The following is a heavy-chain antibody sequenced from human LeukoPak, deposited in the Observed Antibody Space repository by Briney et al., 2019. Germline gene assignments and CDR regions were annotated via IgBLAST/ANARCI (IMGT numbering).Heavy chain of an antibody. Sequence: PGGSLRLSCAASGFTFSDAYMSWVRQAPGKGLEWVGRIKHKGDGGTTDYAAPVKGRFTISIDDSTSTLYLQMNSLKTEDTAVYYCGTGSACDIWGQGTMVTVSS. CDR2: IKHKGDGGTT. D-gene: IGHD3-10*01. J-gene: IGHJ3*02. V-gene: IGHV3-15*01. CDR3: GTGSACDI. CDR1: GFTFSDAY.